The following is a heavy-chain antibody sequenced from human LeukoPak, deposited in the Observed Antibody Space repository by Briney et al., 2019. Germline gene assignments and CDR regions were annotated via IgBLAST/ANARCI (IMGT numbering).Heavy chain of an antibody. CDR2: INQEGSEK. D-gene: IGHD5-24*01. J-gene: IGHJ4*02. CDR3: ARERDDRFFDY. CDR1: GLTFRRFW. V-gene: IGHV3-7*01. Sequence: PGGSLRLSCAVSGLTFRRFWMSWVRQAPGKGLEWVANINQEGSEKYFVDSVRGRFTISRDNSKNSLHLQMNTLRAEDTAVYYCARERDDRFFDYWGQGTLVTVSS.